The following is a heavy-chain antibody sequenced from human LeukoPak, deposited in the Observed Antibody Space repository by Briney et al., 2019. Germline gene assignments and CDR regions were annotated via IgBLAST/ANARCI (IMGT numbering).Heavy chain of an antibody. CDR3: AREIAAAGCYFDY. CDR2: IYYSGST. V-gene: IGHV4-39*07. D-gene: IGHD6-13*01. J-gene: IGHJ4*02. CDR1: GGSISSSSYY. Sequence: KPSETLSLTCTVSGGSISSSSYYWGWIRQPPGKGLEWIGSIYYSGSTYYNPSLKSRVTISVDTSKNQFSLKLSSVTAADTAVYYCAREIAAAGCYFDYWGQGTLVTVSS.